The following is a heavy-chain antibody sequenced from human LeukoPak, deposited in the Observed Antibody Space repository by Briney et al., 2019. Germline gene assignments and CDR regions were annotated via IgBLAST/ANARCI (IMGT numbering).Heavy chain of an antibody. CDR2: IYYSGST. CDR1: GGSMSPYH. D-gene: IGHD2/OR15-2a*01. V-gene: IGHV4-59*08. Sequence: SETLSLTCTVSGGSMSPYHWGWIRQPPGKGLEWTGYIYYSGSTNSNPSLKSRVTISLDTSKNQFSLKLSSVTAADTAVYYCAGHHPRNTVDFWGQGTLVTVSS. J-gene: IGHJ4*02. CDR3: AGHHPRNTVDF.